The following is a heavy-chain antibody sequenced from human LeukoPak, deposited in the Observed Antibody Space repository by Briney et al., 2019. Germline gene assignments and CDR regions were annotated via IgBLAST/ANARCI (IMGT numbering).Heavy chain of an antibody. J-gene: IGHJ6*03. CDR2: ISGSGGST. CDR1: GFTFSSYA. CDR3: AKGSTSSGRNYYYMDV. V-gene: IGHV3-23*01. D-gene: IGHD6-19*01. Sequence: HTGGSLRLSCAASGFTFSSYAMTWVRQAPGEGLEWVSSISGSGGSTYYADSVKGRFTISRDNSKNTLYLQMNNLRAEDTAVYHCAKGSTSSGRNYYYMDVWGKGTTVTVSS.